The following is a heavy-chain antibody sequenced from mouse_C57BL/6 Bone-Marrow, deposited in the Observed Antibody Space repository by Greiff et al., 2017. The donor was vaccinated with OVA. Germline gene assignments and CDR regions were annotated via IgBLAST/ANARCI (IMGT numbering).Heavy chain of an antibody. D-gene: IGHD3-1*01. V-gene: IGHV7-1*01. Sequence: EVQLQESGGGLVQSGRSLRLSCATSGFTFSDFYMEWVRQAPGKGLEWIAASRNKANDYTTEYSASGKGRFIVSRDTSQSILYLQMNALRAEDTAIYYCASRGYLHWYFDVWGTGTTVTVSS. CDR2: SRNKANDYTT. CDR3: ASRGYLHWYFDV. J-gene: IGHJ1*03. CDR1: GFTFSDFY.